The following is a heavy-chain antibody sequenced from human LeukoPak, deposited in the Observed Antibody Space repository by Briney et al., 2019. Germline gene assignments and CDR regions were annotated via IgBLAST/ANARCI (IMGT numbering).Heavy chain of an antibody. D-gene: IGHD3-9*01. Sequence: SETLSLTCAVYGGSFSGYYWSWIRQPPGKGLEWIGEINHSGSTNYNPSLKSRVTISVDTSKNQFSLKLSSVTAADTAVYYCARHGPIRYFDWLLNGDAFDIWGQGTMVTVSS. CDR1: GGSFSGYY. V-gene: IGHV4-34*01. J-gene: IGHJ3*02. CDR2: INHSGST. CDR3: ARHGPIRYFDWLLNGDAFDI.